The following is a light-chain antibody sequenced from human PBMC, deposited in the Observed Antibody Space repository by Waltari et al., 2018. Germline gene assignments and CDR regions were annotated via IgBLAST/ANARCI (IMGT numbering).Light chain of an antibody. V-gene: IGLV2-8*01. J-gene: IGLJ2*01. CDR1: SSDVGGYNY. CDR3: NSYAGRNRLGV. CDR2: EVT. Sequence: QSALTQPPSASGSPGQPVTISCTGTSSDVGGYNYVSWYQHPPGKAPKLIIYEVTKRPSGVPDRFSGSKSGNTASLTVSGLQADDEADYYCNSYAGRNRLGVFGGGTKVTVL.